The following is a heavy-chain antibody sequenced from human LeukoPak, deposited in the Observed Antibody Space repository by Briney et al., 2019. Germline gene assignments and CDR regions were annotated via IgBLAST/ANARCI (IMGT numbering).Heavy chain of an antibody. Sequence: SVKVSCKASGGTFSTHAITWVRQAPGQGLEWMGGIISIFAIPNYAQRFQGRVTITTDESTSTAYMQLSSLTSEDTAVYYCARDAGYYYDSSDYYGGYRNALDMWGQGTMVTVSS. V-gene: IGHV1-69*05. J-gene: IGHJ3*02. CDR1: GGTFSTHA. CDR2: IISIFAIP. CDR3: ARDAGYYYDSSDYYGGYRNALDM. D-gene: IGHD3-22*01.